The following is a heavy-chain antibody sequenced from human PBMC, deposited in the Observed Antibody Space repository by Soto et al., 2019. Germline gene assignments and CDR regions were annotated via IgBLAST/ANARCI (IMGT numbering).Heavy chain of an antibody. V-gene: IGHV1-69*12. J-gene: IGHJ6*02. CDR2: IIPVFRAP. D-gene: IGHD1-7*01. Sequence: QVHLVQSGAEVKKPGSSVKVSCKVSGGTFNTYAISWVRQAPGQGLEWMGGIIPVFRAPDYAQKFQGRVTITADESARTAYMDLNGLGSEDTSVYFCARDKGRPRLGGNYSYLPDVLGQETAVTVSS. CDR3: ARDKGRPRLGGNYSYLPDV. CDR1: GGTFNTYA.